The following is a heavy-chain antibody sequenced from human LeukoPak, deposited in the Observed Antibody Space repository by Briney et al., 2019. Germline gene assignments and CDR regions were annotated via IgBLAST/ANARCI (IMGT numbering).Heavy chain of an antibody. CDR2: SRNKANSYST. Sequence: GGSLRLSCAASGFTFSDHYMDWVRQAPGEGLEWVGRSRNKANSYSTEYAASVKGRFTVSRDDSKNSLYLQMNSLKTEDTAVYYCARGRRGCSSTSCYGDFGYWGRGTLVTVSS. CDR1: GFTFSDHY. J-gene: IGHJ4*02. D-gene: IGHD2-2*01. CDR3: ARGRRGCSSTSCYGDFGY. V-gene: IGHV3-72*01.